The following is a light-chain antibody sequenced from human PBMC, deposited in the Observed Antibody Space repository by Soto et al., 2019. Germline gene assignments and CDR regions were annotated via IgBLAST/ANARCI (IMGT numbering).Light chain of an antibody. CDR1: KLGDKY. Sequence: SYELTQPPSVSVSPGQTASITCSGDKLGDKYACWYQQKPGQSPVLVIYQDSKRPSGIPERFSGSNSGNTATLTISGTQAMDEADYYCQAWDSFVVFGGWTKLTVL. V-gene: IGLV3-1*01. J-gene: IGLJ2*01. CDR2: QDS. CDR3: QAWDSFVV.